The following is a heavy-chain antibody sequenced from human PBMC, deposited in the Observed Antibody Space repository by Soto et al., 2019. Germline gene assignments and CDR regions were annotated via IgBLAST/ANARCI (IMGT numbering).Heavy chain of an antibody. Sequence: QVQLVESGGGVVQPGRSLRLSCAASGFTFSNYGMHWVRQAPGKGLEWVSVIWSDGRDKYYADFVKGRFTISRDNSKNTLYLQMNGLRTEDTAVYYCATDQGIYWGQGTLVTVSS. J-gene: IGHJ4*02. V-gene: IGHV3-33*01. CDR2: IWSDGRDK. D-gene: IGHD6-13*01. CDR1: GFTFSNYG. CDR3: ATDQGIY.